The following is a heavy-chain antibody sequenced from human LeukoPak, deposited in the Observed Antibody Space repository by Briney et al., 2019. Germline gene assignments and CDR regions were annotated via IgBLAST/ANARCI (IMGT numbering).Heavy chain of an antibody. CDR1: GGSISSSN. CDR3: AKDDCSDNSCYGDY. D-gene: IGHD2-15*01. V-gene: IGHV3-23*01. CDR2: ISSSGDTA. J-gene: IGHJ4*02. Sequence: PSETLSLTCAVSGGSISSSNWWSWVRQAPGKGLEWVSTISSSGDTAYFADSVKGRFTISRDNFRNTLYLQMSSLRAEDTAVYYCAKDDCSDNSCYGDYWGQGTLVTVSS.